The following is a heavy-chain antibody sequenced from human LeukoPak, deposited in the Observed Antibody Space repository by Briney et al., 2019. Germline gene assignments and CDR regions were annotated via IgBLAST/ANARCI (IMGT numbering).Heavy chain of an antibody. V-gene: IGHV3-23*01. J-gene: IGHJ5*02. D-gene: IGHD2-15*01. CDR2: ISGSGGST. CDR1: GFTFSSYA. Sequence: GGSLRLSCAASGFTFSSYAMSWVRQAPGKGLEWVSAISGSGGSTYYADSVKGRFTISRDNSKNTLYLQMNSLRAEDTAVYYCARDRGQSVVAATNLWGQGTLVTVSS. CDR3: ARDRGQSVVAATNL.